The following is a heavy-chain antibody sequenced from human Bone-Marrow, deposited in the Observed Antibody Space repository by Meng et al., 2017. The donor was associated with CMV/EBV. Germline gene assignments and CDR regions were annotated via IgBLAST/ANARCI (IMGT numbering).Heavy chain of an antibody. D-gene: IGHD2-2*01. CDR3: ARAGHRGTSYRNYYYYYGMDV. CDR1: GFTFSSYE. Sequence: GESLKISCAASGFTFSSYEMNWVRQAPGKGLEWVSYISSSGSTIYYADSVKGRFTISRDNAKNSLYLQMNSLRAEDTAVYYCARAGHRGTSYRNYYYYYGMDVWGQGHTVTVSS. J-gene: IGHJ6*02. V-gene: IGHV3-48*03. CDR2: ISSSGSTI.